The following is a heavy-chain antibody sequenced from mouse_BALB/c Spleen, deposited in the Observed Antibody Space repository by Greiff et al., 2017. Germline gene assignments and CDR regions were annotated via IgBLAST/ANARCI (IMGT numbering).Heavy chain of an antibody. CDR2: ISDGGSYT. CDR3: ARDGNYYGPRYAMDY. CDR1: GFTFSDYY. V-gene: IGHV5-4*02. D-gene: IGHD1-1*01. Sequence: EVKVVESGGGLVKPGGSLKLSCAASGFTFSDYYMYWVRQTPEKRLEWVATISDGGSYTYYPDSVKGRFTISRDNAKNNLYLQMSSLKSEDTAMYYCARDGNYYGPRYAMDYWGQGTSVTVSS. J-gene: IGHJ4*01.